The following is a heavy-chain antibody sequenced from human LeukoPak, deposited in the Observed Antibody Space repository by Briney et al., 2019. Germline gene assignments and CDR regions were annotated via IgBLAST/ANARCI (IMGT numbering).Heavy chain of an antibody. CDR3: ARFQDYDFWSGYPPADYYYYMDV. V-gene: IGHV1-69*02. CDR1: GGTYSSYT. CDR2: IISRLWIA. J-gene: IGHJ6*03. D-gene: IGHD3-3*01. Sequence: GSSVKVSCKSCGGTYSSYTIRWVRQAPGQGGEWMGRIISRLWIANFAQKVQGRATITADKSTSTAYMELSSLKSEDTAVYYCARFQDYDFWSGYPPADYYYYMDVWGKGTTVTVSS.